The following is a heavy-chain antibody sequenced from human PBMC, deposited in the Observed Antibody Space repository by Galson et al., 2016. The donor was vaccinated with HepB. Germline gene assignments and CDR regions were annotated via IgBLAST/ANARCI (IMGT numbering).Heavy chain of an antibody. V-gene: IGHV3-48*03. D-gene: IGHD5-24*01. CDR2: ISNSGSTI. CDR3: ARDERSGYIYPSYYYHGMDV. CDR1: GFTFSNYE. J-gene: IGHJ6*02. Sequence: SLRLSCAASGFTFSNYEMNWVRQAPGKGLEWNSYISNSGSTIYYADSVKGRFTISRDILKNSLFLQMNSLRAEDTAVYFCARDERSGYIYPSYYYHGMDVWGQGTVVTVSS.